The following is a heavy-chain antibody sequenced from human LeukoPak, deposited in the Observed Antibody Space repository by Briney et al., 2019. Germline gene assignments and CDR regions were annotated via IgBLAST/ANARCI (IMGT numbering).Heavy chain of an antibody. Sequence: PGGSLRLSCAASGFTFNSYAMSWVRQAPGKGLEWVSFIRYDGSYKYYADSVKGRFTISRDNSKNSLYLQMNSLRADDTAVYYCARFAAGGSYYYYMDVWGKGTTVTVSS. V-gene: IGHV3-30*02. D-gene: IGHD3-10*01. CDR1: GFTFNSYA. CDR3: ARFAAGGSYYYYMDV. CDR2: IRYDGSYK. J-gene: IGHJ6*03.